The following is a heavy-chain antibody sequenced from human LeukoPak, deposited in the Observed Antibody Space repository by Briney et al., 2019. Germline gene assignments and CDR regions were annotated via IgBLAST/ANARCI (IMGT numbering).Heavy chain of an antibody. V-gene: IGHV1-69*01. J-gene: IGHJ4*02. D-gene: IGHD2-15*01. CDR1: GGTFSSYA. Sequence: SVKVSCKASGGTFSSYAISWVRQAPGQGLEWMGGIIPIFGTANYAQEFQGRVTITADESTSTAYMELSSLRSEDTAVYYCARFGPGYCSGGSCHDYWGQGTLVTVSS. CDR3: ARFGPGYCSGGSCHDY. CDR2: IIPIFGTA.